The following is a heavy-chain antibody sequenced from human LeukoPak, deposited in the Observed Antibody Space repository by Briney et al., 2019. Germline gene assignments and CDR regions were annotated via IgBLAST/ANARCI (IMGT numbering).Heavy chain of an antibody. J-gene: IGHJ4*02. D-gene: IGHD2-21*01. CDR1: GGSISSSSYY. Sequence: SETLSLTCTVSGGSISSSSYYWGWIRQPPGKGLEWIGSIYYSGSTYYNPSLNSRVTISVDTSKNQFSLKLSSVTAADTAVYYCARRGAYCGGDCYRLFDYWGQGTLVTVSS. V-gene: IGHV4-39*01. CDR3: ARRGAYCGGDCYRLFDY. CDR2: IYYSGST.